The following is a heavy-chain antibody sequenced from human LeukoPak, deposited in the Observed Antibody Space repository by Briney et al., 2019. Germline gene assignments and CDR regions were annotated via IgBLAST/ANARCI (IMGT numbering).Heavy chain of an antibody. V-gene: IGHV3-30*18. CDR2: ISYDGSNK. CDR3: AKGSWEPLDY. J-gene: IGHJ4*02. CDR1: GFTFSSYG. Sequence: GRSLRLSCAASGFTFSSYGMHWVRQAPGKGLEWVAVISYDGSNKYYADSVKGRFTISRDNSKNTLYLQTNSLRAEDTAVYYCAKGSWEPLDYWGQGTLVTVSS. D-gene: IGHD1-26*01.